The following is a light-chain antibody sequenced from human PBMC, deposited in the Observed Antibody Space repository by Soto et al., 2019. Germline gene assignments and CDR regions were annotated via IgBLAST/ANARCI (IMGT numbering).Light chain of an antibody. CDR1: SSDV. Sequence: QSALTQPRSVSGSPGQSVTISCIGTSSDVVSWYQQHPDKAPKLIIYYVTQRPSGVPDRFSASKSGNTASLTISGLQAEDEADYYCCSSAGGFTGVFGGGTKLTVL. CDR2: YVT. V-gene: IGLV2-11*01. CDR3: CSSAGGFTGV. J-gene: IGLJ3*02.